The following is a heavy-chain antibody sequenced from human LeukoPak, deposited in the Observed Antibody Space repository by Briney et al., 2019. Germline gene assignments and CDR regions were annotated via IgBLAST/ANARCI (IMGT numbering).Heavy chain of an antibody. CDR1: GFTFSSYG. CDR3: ASLLAGSPAAGYFDY. V-gene: IGHV3-23*01. D-gene: IGHD6-19*01. Sequence: GGSLRLSCAASGFTFSSYGMSWVRQAPGKGLEWVSAINGNGAGTYYADSVKGRFTISRDNSKNTLYLQMNSLRAEDTAIYYCASLLAGSPAAGYFDYWGRGTLVTVSS. CDR2: INGNGAGT. J-gene: IGHJ4*02.